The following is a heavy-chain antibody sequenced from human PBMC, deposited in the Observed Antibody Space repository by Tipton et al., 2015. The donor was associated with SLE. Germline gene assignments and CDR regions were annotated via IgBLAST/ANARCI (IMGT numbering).Heavy chain of an antibody. J-gene: IGHJ6*02. CDR2: IYCSGST. V-gene: IGHV4-59*07. D-gene: IGHD2-15*01. CDR3: ARSILEVVAATDYYGMDV. Sequence: TLYLTCTVSGGSISSYYWSWIRQPPGKGLEWIGYIYCSGSTHYNPSLKSRVTISVDTSKNKLSLQLSSVTAADAAVYYCARSILEVVAATDYYGMDVWGQGTTVTVSS. CDR1: GGSISSYY.